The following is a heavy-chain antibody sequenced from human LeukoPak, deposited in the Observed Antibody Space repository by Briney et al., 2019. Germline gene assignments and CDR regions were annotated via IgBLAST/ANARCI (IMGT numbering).Heavy chain of an antibody. CDR2: IYYSGST. J-gene: IGHJ4*02. Sequence: SETLSLTCTVSGGSISSYYWSWIRQPPGKGLEWIGYIYYSGSTNYNPSLKSRVTISVDTSKNQFSLKLSSVTAADTAVYYCARGTRSAAAGTNDYWGQGTLVTVSS. CDR1: GGSISSYY. V-gene: IGHV4-59*01. D-gene: IGHD6-13*01. CDR3: ARGTRSAAAGTNDY.